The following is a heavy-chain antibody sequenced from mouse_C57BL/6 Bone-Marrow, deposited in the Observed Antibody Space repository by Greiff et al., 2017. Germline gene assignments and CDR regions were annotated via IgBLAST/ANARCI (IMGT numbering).Heavy chain of an antibody. CDR3: AREWRDRGVLWYFDV. J-gene: IGHJ1*03. V-gene: IGHV1-55*01. CDR1: GYTFTSYW. D-gene: IGHD1-3*01. Sequence: QVQLQQPGAELVKPGASVKMSCKASGYTFTSYWITWVKQRPGQGLEWIGDIYPGSGSTNYNEKFKSKATLTVDTSSSTASMQLSSLTSEDSAVYDCAREWRDRGVLWYFDVWGTGTTVTVSS. CDR2: IYPGSGST.